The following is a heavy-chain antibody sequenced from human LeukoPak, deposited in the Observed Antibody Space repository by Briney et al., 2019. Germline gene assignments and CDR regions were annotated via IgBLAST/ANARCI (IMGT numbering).Heavy chain of an antibody. V-gene: IGHV1-18*04. Sequence: ASVKVSCKASGYTFTSYGISWVRQAPGQGLEWMGWISAYNGNTNYAQKLQGRVTMTTDTSTSTAYMELRSLRSDDTAVYYCARDGGPISSGWTRWSDPGAKGTLVPVSS. CDR2: ISAYNGNT. J-gene: IGHJ5*02. D-gene: IGHD6-19*01. CDR1: GYTFTSYG. CDR3: ARDGGPISSGWTRWSDP.